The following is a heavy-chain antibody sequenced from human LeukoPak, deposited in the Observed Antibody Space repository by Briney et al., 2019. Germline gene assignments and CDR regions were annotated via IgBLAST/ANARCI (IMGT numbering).Heavy chain of an antibody. CDR3: AREKTYSSGWYRGFDP. D-gene: IGHD6-19*01. Sequence: PSETLSLTCTVSGGSISSSSYYWGWIRQPPGKGLEWIGSIYYSGSTYYNPSLKSRVTISVDTSKNQFSLKLSSVTAADTAVYYCAREKTYSSGWYRGFDPWGQGTLVTVSS. V-gene: IGHV4-39*07. CDR1: GGSISSSSYY. J-gene: IGHJ5*02. CDR2: IYYSGST.